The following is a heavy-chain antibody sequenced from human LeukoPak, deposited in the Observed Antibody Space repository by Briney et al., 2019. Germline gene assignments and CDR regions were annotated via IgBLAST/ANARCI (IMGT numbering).Heavy chain of an antibody. CDR2: ISSSSSYI. CDR1: GFTFSSYS. D-gene: IGHD6-19*01. V-gene: IGHV3-21*04. CDR3: ARVSDISVAAYFDY. J-gene: IGHJ4*02. Sequence: GGSLRLSCAASGFTFSSYSMNWVRQAPGKGLEWVSSISSSSSYIYYADSVKGRFTISRDNAKNSLYLQMNSLRAEDTALYYCARVSDISVAAYFDYWGQGTLVTVSS.